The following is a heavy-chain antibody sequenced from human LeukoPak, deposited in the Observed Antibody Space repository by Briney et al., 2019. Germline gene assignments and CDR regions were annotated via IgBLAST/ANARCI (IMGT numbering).Heavy chain of an antibody. CDR3: ARHTDYYYMDV. Sequence: GESLKISCKGSGYSFTNYWIGWVRQMPGKGLEWMGIIYPGDSDTRYSPSFQGQVTISADKSIDTAYLQWRSLKASDTAMYYCARHTDYYYMDVRGKGTTVTVSS. CDR2: IYPGDSDT. V-gene: IGHV5-51*01. CDR1: GYSFTNYW. J-gene: IGHJ6*03. D-gene: IGHD2-8*02.